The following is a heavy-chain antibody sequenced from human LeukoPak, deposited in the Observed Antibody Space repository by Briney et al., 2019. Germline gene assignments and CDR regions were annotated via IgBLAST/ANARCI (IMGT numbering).Heavy chain of an antibody. CDR3: AKDRPFGSSGFDY. J-gene: IGHJ4*02. V-gene: IGHV3-9*01. D-gene: IGHD3-22*01. Sequence: GRSLRLSCAASGFAFDGYAMHWVRQAPGTGLEWVSTISWNSGSIGYADSVKGRFTISRDNSKNTLYLQMNSLRAEDTAVYYCAKDRPFGSSGFDYWGQGTLVTVSS. CDR2: ISWNSGSI. CDR1: GFAFDGYA.